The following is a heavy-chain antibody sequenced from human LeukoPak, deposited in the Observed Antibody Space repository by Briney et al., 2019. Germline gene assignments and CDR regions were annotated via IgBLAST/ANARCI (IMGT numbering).Heavy chain of an antibody. D-gene: IGHD6-19*01. V-gene: IGHV3-30*02. CDR3: ARDRANSGWYSNYFDY. CDR2: IRYDGSFT. Sequence: GGSLKLSCVASGFTFRTYGMHWVRQAPGRVPEWVAFIRYDGSFTVYVDSVWGRFTVSRDNSKHTLYVQMNSLRGEDTAVYYCARDRANSGWYSNYFDYWGQGTLVTVSS. J-gene: IGHJ4*02. CDR1: GFTFRTYG.